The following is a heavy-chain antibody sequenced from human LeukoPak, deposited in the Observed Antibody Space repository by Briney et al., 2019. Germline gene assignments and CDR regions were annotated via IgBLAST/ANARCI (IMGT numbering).Heavy chain of an antibody. CDR1: GYTLTELS. CDR2: FDPEDGET. CDR3: AREMGILYSSPTCFRY. Sequence: GASVKVSCKVSGYTLTELSMHWVRQAPGKGLEWMGGFDPEDGETIYAQKFQGRVTMTEDTSTDTAYMELSSLRSEDTAVYYCAREMGILYSSPTCFRYWGQGTLVTVSS. D-gene: IGHD6-13*01. V-gene: IGHV1-24*01. J-gene: IGHJ4*02.